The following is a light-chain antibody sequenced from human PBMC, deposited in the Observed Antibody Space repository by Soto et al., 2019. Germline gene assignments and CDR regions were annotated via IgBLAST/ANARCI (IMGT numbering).Light chain of an antibody. Sequence: AIPVTQSPSSRAAFIGDRVTITCRASQGIGNALSWYQQRPGKAPKLLIYAASRLETGVPSRFSGSGSGTDFTLTISSMQPEDFATYFCLQDYSYPLTFGGGTEVEI. V-gene: IGKV1-6*01. CDR2: AAS. CDR1: QGIGNA. CDR3: LQDYSYPLT. J-gene: IGKJ4*01.